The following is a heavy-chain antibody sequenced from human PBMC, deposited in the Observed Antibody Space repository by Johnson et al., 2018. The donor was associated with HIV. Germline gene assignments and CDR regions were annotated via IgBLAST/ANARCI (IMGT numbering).Heavy chain of an antibody. Sequence: QMLLVESGGGVVKPGESLRLSCAASGFIFSDYYMTWIRQAPGKGLEWISYISSSGATIYYADSVKGRFTISRDNSKSSLYLQMNSLRVEDTAIYYCVRDSFYYDYDSLDIWGRGTMVTVSS. CDR3: VRDSFYYDYDSLDI. D-gene: IGHD3-22*01. CDR1: GFIFSDYY. V-gene: IGHV3-11*04. J-gene: IGHJ3*02. CDR2: ISSSGATI.